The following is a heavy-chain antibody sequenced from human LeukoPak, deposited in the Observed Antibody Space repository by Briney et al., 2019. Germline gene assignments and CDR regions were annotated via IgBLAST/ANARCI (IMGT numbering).Heavy chain of an antibody. V-gene: IGHV1-8*01. J-gene: IGHJ4*02. CDR1: GYTFTSYY. CDR3: ARDPGGQRFDY. D-gene: IGHD5-18*01. Sequence: ASVKVSCKASGYTFTSYYMHWVRQAPGQGLEWMGLINPNSGNTGYAQKFQGRVTIARNTSISTAYMELSSLRSEDTAVYYCARDPGGQRFDYWGQGTLVTVSS. CDR2: INPNSGNT.